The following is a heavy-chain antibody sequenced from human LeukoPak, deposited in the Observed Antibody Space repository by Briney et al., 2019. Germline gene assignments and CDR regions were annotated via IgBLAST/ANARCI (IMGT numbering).Heavy chain of an antibody. Sequence: PGGSLRLSCAASGFTVSSNYMSWVRQAPGKGLEWVSVIYSGGSTYYADSVKGRFNISRHKSKNTLYLQMNSLRAEDTAVYYCARDRTMDVWGQGTTVTVSS. J-gene: IGHJ6*02. CDR2: IYSGGST. V-gene: IGHV3-53*04. CDR3: ARDRTMDV. CDR1: GFTVSSNY.